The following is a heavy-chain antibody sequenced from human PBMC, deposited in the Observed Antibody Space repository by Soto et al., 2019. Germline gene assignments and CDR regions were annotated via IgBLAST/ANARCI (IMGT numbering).Heavy chain of an antibody. J-gene: IGHJ6*02. CDR3: ARDRAIYCSSTSCPLRDYGMDV. Sequence: GGSLRLSCAASGFTFSSYEMNWVRQASGKGLEWGSYISSSGSTIYYADSVKGRFTISRDNAKNSLYLQMNSLRAEDTAVYYCARDRAIYCSSTSCPLRDYGMDVWGQGTTVTVSS. CDR1: GFTFSSYE. D-gene: IGHD2-2*01. V-gene: IGHV3-48*03. CDR2: ISSSGSTI.